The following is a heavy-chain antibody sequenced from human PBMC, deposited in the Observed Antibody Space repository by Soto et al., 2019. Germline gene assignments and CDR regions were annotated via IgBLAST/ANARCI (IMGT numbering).Heavy chain of an antibody. D-gene: IGHD3-10*01. CDR3: ARAPLLCTSLKSAFDI. Sequence: QVQLVQSGPEVKKPGASVKVSCKASGYTFTSYGISWVRQAPGQGLEWMGWISTYNGNPNYAQKLQGRVTMTTDTSTRTANMELRSLRLDDTAVFYCARAPLLCTSLKSAFDIWGQGIVVTVSS. CDR1: GYTFTSYG. CDR2: ISTYNGNP. J-gene: IGHJ3*02. V-gene: IGHV1-18*01.